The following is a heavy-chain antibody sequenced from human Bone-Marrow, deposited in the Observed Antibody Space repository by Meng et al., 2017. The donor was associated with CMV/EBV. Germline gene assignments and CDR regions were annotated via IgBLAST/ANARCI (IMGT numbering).Heavy chain of an antibody. CDR2: IYWNDDQ. D-gene: IGHD6-13*01. CDR3: AHSWAAGLHY. CDR1: GFSLRTSGVG. J-gene: IGHJ4*02. V-gene: IGHV2-5*01. Sequence: SGSTLVNPTPPLTLTCTFSGFSLRTSGVGVGWIRQTPGKALEWLALIYWNDDQRYSPSLKSRLTITKDTSKNQVVLTMTNMYPVDTATYYCAHSWAAGLHYWGQGTLVTVSS.